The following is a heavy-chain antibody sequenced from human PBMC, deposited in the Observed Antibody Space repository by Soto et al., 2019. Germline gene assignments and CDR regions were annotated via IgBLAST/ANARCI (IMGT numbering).Heavy chain of an antibody. CDR2: ISYDSSNK. Sequence: VQLLESGGGLIQPGGSLRLSCAASGFTFSYGIHWLRQAPGKGLEWVAYISYDSSNKFYGDSVKGRFTISRDNSKNTHFLQMNSLRAEDTAVYYCAKLVIGSCSGNTCDDYWGQGTLVAVSS. J-gene: IGHJ4*02. V-gene: IGHV3-30*18. CDR1: GFTFSYG. CDR3: AKLVIGSCSGNTCDDY. D-gene: IGHD2-15*01.